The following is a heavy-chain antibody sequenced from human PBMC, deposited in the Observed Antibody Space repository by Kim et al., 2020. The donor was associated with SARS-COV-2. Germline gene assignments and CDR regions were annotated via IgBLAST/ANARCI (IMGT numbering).Heavy chain of an antibody. Sequence: ASVKVSCKASGYTFTSYYMHWVRQAPGQGLEWMGIINPSGGSTSYAQKFQGRVTMTRDTSTSTVYMELSSLRSEDTAVYYCARGVYCGGDCYSSAEYFQHWGQGTLVTVSS. CDR3: ARGVYCGGDCYSSAEYFQH. D-gene: IGHD2-21*02. J-gene: IGHJ1*01. CDR1: GYTFTSYY. CDR2: INPSGGST. V-gene: IGHV1-46*01.